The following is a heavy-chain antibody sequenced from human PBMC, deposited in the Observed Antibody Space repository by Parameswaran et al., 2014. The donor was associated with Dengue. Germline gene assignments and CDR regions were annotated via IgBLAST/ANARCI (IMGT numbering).Heavy chain of an antibody. J-gene: IGHJ6*03. Sequence: RWIRQPPGKGLEWVSVIYIGGSTTYADSVKGRFTISRDTSKNTLFLQMNSLRAEDTAVYYCARDGSDYYYYMDVWGKGPRSPSP. V-gene: IGHV3-66*01. CDR3: ARDGSDYYYYMDV. CDR2: IYIGGST.